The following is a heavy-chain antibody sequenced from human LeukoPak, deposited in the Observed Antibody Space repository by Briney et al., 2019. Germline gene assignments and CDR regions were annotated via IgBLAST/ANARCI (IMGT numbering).Heavy chain of an antibody. CDR3: ARRGRSSSNFDF. Sequence: GESLKISCKGSGYIFTSYWITWVRQMPGKGLEWMGMIDPTDSYTNYSPSFQGHVTISTDKSISTAYLQWSSLKASDTAIYYCARRGRSSSNFDFWGQGTLVTVSS. CDR2: IDPTDSYT. D-gene: IGHD6-6*01. CDR1: GYIFTSYW. V-gene: IGHV5-10-1*01. J-gene: IGHJ4*02.